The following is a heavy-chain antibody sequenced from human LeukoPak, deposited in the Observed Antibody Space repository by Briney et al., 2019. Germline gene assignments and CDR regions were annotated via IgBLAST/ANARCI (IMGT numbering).Heavy chain of an antibody. CDR1: GFTFSIYF. D-gene: IGHD3-3*01. Sequence: EGSLRLSCAASGFTFSIYFMTWVRQAPGKGLEWVSAISGSGDDTYYADSVKGRFTISRDNSKNTLYVQMNSLRAEDTAVYYCAKGALITIFGVVPDYWGQGTLVTVSS. CDR2: ISGSGDDT. V-gene: IGHV3-23*01. CDR3: AKGALITIFGVVPDY. J-gene: IGHJ4*02.